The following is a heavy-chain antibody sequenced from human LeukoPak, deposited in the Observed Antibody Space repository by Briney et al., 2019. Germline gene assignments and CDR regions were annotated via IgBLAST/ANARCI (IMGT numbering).Heavy chain of an antibody. V-gene: IGHV4-59*08. D-gene: IGHD3-10*01. CDR1: GGSISSYY. CDR2: IYYSGST. CDR3: ARSPYYGSGSWDY. J-gene: IGHJ4*02. Sequence: ASETLSLTCTVSGGSISSYYWSWIRQPPGKGLEWIGYIYYSGSTNYNPSLKSRVTISVDTSKNQFSLKLSSVTAADTAVYYCARSPYYGSGSWDYWGQGTLVTVSS.